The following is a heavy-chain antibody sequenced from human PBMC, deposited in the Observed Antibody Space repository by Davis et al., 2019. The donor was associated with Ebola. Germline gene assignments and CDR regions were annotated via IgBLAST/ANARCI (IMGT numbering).Heavy chain of an antibody. CDR1: GFTFSNYD. D-gene: IGHD3-22*01. J-gene: IGHJ4*02. CDR2: ITTSSSYT. CDR3: ARDSSGYYATYWY. V-gene: IGHV3-48*02. Sequence: GGSLRLSCAASGFTFSNYDMNWVRQAPGKGLEWLSYITTSSSYTYLADSVRGRFTISRDNAKNSLYLQMNSLRDEDTAVYYCARDSSGYYATYWYWGQGTLVTVSS.